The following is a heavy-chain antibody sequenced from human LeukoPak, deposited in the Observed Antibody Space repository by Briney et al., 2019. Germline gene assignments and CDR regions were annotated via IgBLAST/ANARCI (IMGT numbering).Heavy chain of an antibody. CDR1: GFTVSSNS. Sequence: PGGSLRLSCTVSGFTVSSNSMSWVRQAPGKGLEWVSFIYSGGNTHNSDSVKGRFTISRDNPKNTLYLQMNTLRAEDTAVYYCARRAGDYSHPYDYWGQGTLVTVSS. CDR3: ARRAGDYSHPYDY. CDR2: IYSGGNT. J-gene: IGHJ4*02. V-gene: IGHV3-53*01. D-gene: IGHD3-22*01.